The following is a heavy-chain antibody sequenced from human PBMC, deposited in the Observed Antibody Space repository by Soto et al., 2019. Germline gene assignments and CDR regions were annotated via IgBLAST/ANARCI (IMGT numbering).Heavy chain of an antibody. CDR1: GFTFNDYG. Sequence: PGGSLRLSCTASGFTFNDYGIHWVRQAPSKGLEWVAVMSYDGSLKYYADSVKGRFSISRDNSKNSLYLQMNSLRAEDTAVYYCAKESGRGINLQSYFDNWGQGTLVTVSS. D-gene: IGHD1-1*01. CDR3: AKESGRGINLQSYFDN. V-gene: IGHV3-30*18. J-gene: IGHJ4*02. CDR2: MSYDGSLK.